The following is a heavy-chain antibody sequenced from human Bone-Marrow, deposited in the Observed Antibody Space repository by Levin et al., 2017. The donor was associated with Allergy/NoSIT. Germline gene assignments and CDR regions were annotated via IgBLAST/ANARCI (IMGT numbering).Heavy chain of an antibody. J-gene: IGHJ5*02. CDR2: IRSKAYGGTT. CDR1: GFTFGDYA. CDR3: TTKVGRHYYGSGSYSSQENWFDP. V-gene: IGHV3-49*04. Sequence: QAGGSLRLSCTASGFTFGDYAMSWVRQAPGKGLEWVGFIRSKAYGGTTEYAASVKGRFTISRDDSKSIAYLQMNSLKTEDTAVYYCTTKVGRHYYGSGSYSSQENWFDPWGQGTLVTVSS. D-gene: IGHD3-10*01.